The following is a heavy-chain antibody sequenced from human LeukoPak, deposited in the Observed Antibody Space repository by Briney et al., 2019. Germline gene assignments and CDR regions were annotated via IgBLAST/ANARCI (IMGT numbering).Heavy chain of an antibody. CDR3: ARGPYSSGSSADY. J-gene: IGHJ4*02. Sequence: GGSLRLSCAASESTFSSYEMNWVRQAPGKGLEWVSYISSSDTYTNYADSVKGRFTISRDNAKNSLYLQMNSLRAEDTAVYYCARGPYSSGSSADYWGQGTLVTVSS. CDR2: ISSSDTYT. CDR1: ESTFSSYE. V-gene: IGHV3-48*03. D-gene: IGHD6-19*01.